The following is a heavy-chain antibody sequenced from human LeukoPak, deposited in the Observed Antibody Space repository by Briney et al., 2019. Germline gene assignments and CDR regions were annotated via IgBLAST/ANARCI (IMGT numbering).Heavy chain of an antibody. J-gene: IGHJ5*02. Sequence: ASVKVSCKVAGYTLSEVSMHGVRQAPGKGLEWMGGFDPEDGERIYAQKFQGRVTMTEDTSTDTAYMEPSSLTSEDTAMYYCATENFGLGSPFDPWGQGTLVTVSS. D-gene: IGHD3-16*01. CDR1: GYTLSEVS. CDR2: FDPEDGER. V-gene: IGHV1-24*01. CDR3: ATENFGLGSPFDP.